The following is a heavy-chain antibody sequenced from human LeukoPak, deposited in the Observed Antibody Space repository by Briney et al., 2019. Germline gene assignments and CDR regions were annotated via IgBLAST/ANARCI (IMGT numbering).Heavy chain of an antibody. J-gene: IGHJ4*02. CDR2: IYHSGST. D-gene: IGHD2-15*01. V-gene: IGHV4-38-2*01. CDR3: ARALIDCSGGSCYQIFDY. Sequence: SETLSLTCAVSGYSISSGYYWGWIRQPPGKGLEWIGSIYHSGSTYYNPSLKSRVTISVDTSKNQFSLKLSPVTAADTAVYYCARALIDCSGGSCYQIFDYWGQGTLVTVSS. CDR1: GYSISSGYY.